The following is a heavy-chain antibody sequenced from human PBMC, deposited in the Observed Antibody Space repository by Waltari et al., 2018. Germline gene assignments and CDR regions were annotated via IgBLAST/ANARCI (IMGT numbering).Heavy chain of an antibody. CDR1: GGSLNTVDYY. CDR2: IYYTGSP. J-gene: IGHJ5*02. CDR3: ARTSDQGWFDP. V-gene: IGHV4-30-4*01. D-gene: IGHD2-2*01. Sequence: QVQLQESGPGLVKPSHTLSLTCTFSGGSLNTVDYYWSWIRQSPGKGLEWIGYIYYTGSPYYHPSLKSRVTFSIDTTKNQFSLRLTSVTAADTALYFCARTSDQGWFDPWGQGARVTVSS.